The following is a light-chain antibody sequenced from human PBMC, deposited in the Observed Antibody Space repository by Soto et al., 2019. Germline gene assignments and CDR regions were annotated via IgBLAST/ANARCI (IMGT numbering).Light chain of an antibody. V-gene: IGKV3-20*01. CDR1: QSVSNNY. CDR2: GAS. Sequence: EIVLTQSPGTLSLSPGERATLSCRASQSVSNNYLASYQQKPGQAPRLLIYGASSRATGIPDRFSGSGSGTHFTLTISRLEPEEFTVYYCQQYRTSPITFGQRTRLEIK. CDR3: QQYRTSPIT. J-gene: IGKJ5*01.